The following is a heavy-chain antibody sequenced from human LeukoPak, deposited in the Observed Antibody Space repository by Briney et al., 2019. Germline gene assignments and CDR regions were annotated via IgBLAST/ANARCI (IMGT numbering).Heavy chain of an antibody. CDR3: ARFRTWGDKAFDY. V-gene: IGHV3-48*01. Sequence: GSLRLSCAASGFTFNAFGMNWVRQAPGEGLEWVSYIGTTSGAIYYADSVKGRFTISRDSAKNSLYLQMNSLRAEDTAVYYCARFRTWGDKAFDYWGQGTLVTVSS. CDR2: IGTTSGAI. CDR1: GFTFNAFG. J-gene: IGHJ4*02. D-gene: IGHD2-21*02.